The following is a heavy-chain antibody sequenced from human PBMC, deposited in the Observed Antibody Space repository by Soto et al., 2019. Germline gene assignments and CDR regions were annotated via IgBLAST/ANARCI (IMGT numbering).Heavy chain of an antibody. J-gene: IGHJ4*02. CDR2: IYHSGST. CDR1: GGSVSSANW. V-gene: IGHV4-4*02. CDR3: ARSLWFGEDYFDY. D-gene: IGHD3-10*01. Sequence: SETLSLTCTVSGGSVSSANWWSWVRQPPGKGLEWIGEIYHSGSTNYNPSLKSRVTISVDKSKNQFSLKLSSVTAADTAVYYCARSLWFGEDYFDYWGQGTPVTVSS.